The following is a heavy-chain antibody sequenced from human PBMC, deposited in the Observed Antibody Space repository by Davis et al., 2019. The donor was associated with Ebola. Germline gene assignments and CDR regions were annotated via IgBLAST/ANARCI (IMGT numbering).Heavy chain of an antibody. D-gene: IGHD3-9*01. Sequence: GESLKISCAASGFTFSDSALHWVRQASGKGLEWVGYIRSKANSYATSYAASVQGRFTISRDDSKNTAFLQMDSLRVEDTAIYYCARDAFSLSRYDTEDHWGQGTLVTVSS. J-gene: IGHJ4*02. CDR3: ARDAFSLSRYDTEDH. CDR2: IRSKANSYAT. CDR1: GFTFSDSA. V-gene: IGHV3-73*01.